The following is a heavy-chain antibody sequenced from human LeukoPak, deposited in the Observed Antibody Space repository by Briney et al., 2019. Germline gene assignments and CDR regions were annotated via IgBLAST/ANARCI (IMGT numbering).Heavy chain of an antibody. CDR2: NCYSGIT. Sequence: SETLSHTRTLSGGSLSSTPYFCAWVRQPRGEGLGWIVLNCYSGITHYTPSLKKRLTISVHTSNNQFSLMLRSVTAAETAVYYCAGDYGDFSFDYWGQGTLVTVSS. CDR3: AGDYGDFSFDY. J-gene: IGHJ4*02. D-gene: IGHD4-17*01. V-gene: IGHV4-39*01. CDR1: GGSLSSTPYF.